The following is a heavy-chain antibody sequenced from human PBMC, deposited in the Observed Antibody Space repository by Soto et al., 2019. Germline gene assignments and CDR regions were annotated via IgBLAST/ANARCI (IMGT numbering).Heavy chain of an antibody. J-gene: IGHJ4*02. CDR3: ARDTYYYDSSGLDY. Sequence: SETLSLTCTVSGGSVSSGSYYWSWIRQPPGKGLEWIGYIYYSGSTNYNPSLKSRVTISVDTSKNQFSLKLSSVTAADTAVYYCARDTYYYDSSGLDYWGQGTLVTVSS. V-gene: IGHV4-61*01. D-gene: IGHD3-22*01. CDR2: IYYSGST. CDR1: GGSVSSGSYY.